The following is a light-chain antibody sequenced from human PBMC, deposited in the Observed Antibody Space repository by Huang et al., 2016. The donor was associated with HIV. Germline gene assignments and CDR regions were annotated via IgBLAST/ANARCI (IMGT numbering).Light chain of an antibody. CDR1: QSLLHDNGHNY. CDR3: MQSLQIQYT. J-gene: IGKJ3*01. V-gene: IGKV2-28*01. Sequence: TVMTQSPLYLPVTPGQPAFISCRSNQSLLHDNGHNYLEWYFQKPGQSPQLLIYLSSIRASGVPDRFSAGGFGTDFTLIINKVETEDVGIYFCMQSLQIQYTFGPGTRVDL. CDR2: LSS.